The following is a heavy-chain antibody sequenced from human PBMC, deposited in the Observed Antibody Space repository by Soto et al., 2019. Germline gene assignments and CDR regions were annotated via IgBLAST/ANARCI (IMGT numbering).Heavy chain of an antibody. CDR2: ISGGGDTT. D-gene: IGHD3-9*01. V-gene: IGHV3-23*01. CDR1: GFTFSSYG. Sequence: GGSLRLSCAASGFTFSSYGISWIRLSPGKGLEWVSVISGGGDTTYYTPSVKGRFTISRDNAKNSLYLQMNSLRAEDTAVYYCARNYDILTGYHNFDYWGQGTLVTVSS. CDR3: ARNYDILTGYHNFDY. J-gene: IGHJ4*02.